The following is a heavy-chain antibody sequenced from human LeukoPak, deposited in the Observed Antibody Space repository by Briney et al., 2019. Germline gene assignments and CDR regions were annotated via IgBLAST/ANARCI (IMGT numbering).Heavy chain of an antibody. Sequence: QPGRSLRRSCAVSGFTFSNYAIHWVRQAPGKGLEWVAFISYDGITKYYADSVKGRFTISRDNSQNTLDLQMNSLRAEDTAVYYCARDLSERYSTDYWGQGTLVTVSS. D-gene: IGHD1-26*01. CDR3: ARDLSERYSTDY. CDR1: GFTFSNYA. J-gene: IGHJ4*02. CDR2: ISYDGITK. V-gene: IGHV3-30-3*01.